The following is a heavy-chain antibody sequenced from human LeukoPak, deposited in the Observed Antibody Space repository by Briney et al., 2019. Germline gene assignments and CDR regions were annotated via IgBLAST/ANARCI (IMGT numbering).Heavy chain of an antibody. CDR3: AKDRYYYDSSGYSDY. CDR2: ISGSGGST. J-gene: IGHJ4*02. Sequence: GGSLRLSCAASGFTFTNYALHWVRQAPGKGLEWVSAISGSGGSTYYADSVKGRFTISRDNSKNTLYLQMNSLRAEDTAVYYCAKDRYYYDSSGYSDYWGQGTLVTVSS. CDR1: GFTFTNYA. V-gene: IGHV3-23*01. D-gene: IGHD3-22*01.